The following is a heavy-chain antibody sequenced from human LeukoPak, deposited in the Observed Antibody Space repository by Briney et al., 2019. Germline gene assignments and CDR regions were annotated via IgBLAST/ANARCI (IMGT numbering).Heavy chain of an antibody. D-gene: IGHD6-19*01. CDR2: IYTSGST. CDR3: ASGLVLLEVDY. Sequence: PSETLSLTCTVSGGSISSGSYYWSWLRQPAGKGLEWIGRIYTSGSTNYNPSLKSRVTISVDTSKNQCSRKLSSVTAADTAVYYCASGLVLLEVDYWGQGTLVTVSS. CDR1: GGSISSGSYY. V-gene: IGHV4-61*02. J-gene: IGHJ4*02.